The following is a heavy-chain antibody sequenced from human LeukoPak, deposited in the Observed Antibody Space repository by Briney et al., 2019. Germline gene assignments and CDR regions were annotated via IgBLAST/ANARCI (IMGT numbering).Heavy chain of an antibody. CDR3: VRGSNAVAGTTYYYYYMDV. V-gene: IGHV3-30*01. CDR2: ISYDGSNK. D-gene: IGHD6-19*01. CDR1: GFTFSSYA. Sequence: GGSLRLSCAASGFTFSSYAMHWVRQAPGKGLEWVAVISYDGSNKYYADSVKGRFTISRDNSKNTLYLQIDSLRAEDTAVYYCVRGSNAVAGTTYYYYYMDVWGKGTTVTVSS. J-gene: IGHJ6*03.